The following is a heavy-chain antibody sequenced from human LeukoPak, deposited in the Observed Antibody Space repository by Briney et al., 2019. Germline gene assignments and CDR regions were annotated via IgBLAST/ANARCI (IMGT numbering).Heavy chain of an antibody. J-gene: IGHJ5*02. CDR1: GGSFSGYY. CDR3: ARGGVYYYGSGSRNWFDP. D-gene: IGHD3-10*01. CDR2: INHSGST. V-gene: IGHV4-34*01. Sequence: PSETLSLTCAVYGGSFSGYYWSWIRQPPGKGLEWIGEINHSGSTNYNPSLKSRVTISVDTSKNQFSLKLSSVTAADTAVYYCARGGVYYYGSGSRNWFDPWGQGTLVTVSS.